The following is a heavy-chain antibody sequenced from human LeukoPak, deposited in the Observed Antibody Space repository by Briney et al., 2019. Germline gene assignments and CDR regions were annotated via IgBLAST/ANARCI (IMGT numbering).Heavy chain of an antibody. D-gene: IGHD6-19*01. CDR1: GGSISSSRYY. CDR3: ARDGGIAVAGTNFDY. V-gene: IGHV4-39*07. J-gene: IGHJ4*02. Sequence: SETLSLTCTVSGGSISSSRYYWAWIRQSPGKGLEWIGSLYYSGSAYYNPSLKSRVTISVDTSKSQFSLKLSSVTAADTAVYYCARDGGIAVAGTNFDYWGQGTLVTVSS. CDR2: LYYSGSA.